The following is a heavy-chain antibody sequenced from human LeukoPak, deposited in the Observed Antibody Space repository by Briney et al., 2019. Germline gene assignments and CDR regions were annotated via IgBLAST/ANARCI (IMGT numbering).Heavy chain of an antibody. CDR2: INSDGSST. J-gene: IGHJ4*02. CDR3: AGVVKYYFDY. Sequence: GGSLRLSCAASGFTFSSYWMHWVRHAPGKGLVWVSRINSDGSSTSYADSVKGRFTISRENAKNTVYLQMNSLRAEDTAVYYCAGVVKYYFDYWGQGTLVTVSS. V-gene: IGHV3-74*01. CDR1: GFTFSSYW. D-gene: IGHD4-23*01.